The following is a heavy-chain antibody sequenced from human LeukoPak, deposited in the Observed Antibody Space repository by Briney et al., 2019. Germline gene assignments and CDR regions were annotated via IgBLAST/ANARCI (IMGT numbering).Heavy chain of an antibody. CDR2: INHSGST. CDR3: ARGTLMITFGGVIVTPEHYYFDY. D-gene: IGHD3-16*02. V-gene: IGHV4-34*01. Sequence: SETLSLTCAVYGGSFSGYYWTWIRQPPGKGLEWIGEINHSGSTNYNPSLKSRVTISVDTSKNQFSLKLSSVTAADTAVYYCARGTLMITFGGVIVTPEHYYFDYWGQGTLVTVSS. J-gene: IGHJ4*02. CDR1: GGSFSGYY.